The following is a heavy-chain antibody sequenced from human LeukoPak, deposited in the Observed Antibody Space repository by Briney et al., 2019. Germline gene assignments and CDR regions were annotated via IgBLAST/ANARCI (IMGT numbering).Heavy chain of an antibody. V-gene: IGHV4-38-2*02. D-gene: IGHD3-10*01. Sequence: SETLSLTCTVSGYSISSGYYWGWIRQPPGKGLEWIGSIYHSGSTYYNPSLKSRVTISVDTSKNQFSLKLSSVTAADTAVYNCAGEDLLFDYRGQGTLVTVSS. CDR2: IYHSGST. J-gene: IGHJ4*02. CDR1: GYSISSGYY. CDR3: AGEDLLFDY.